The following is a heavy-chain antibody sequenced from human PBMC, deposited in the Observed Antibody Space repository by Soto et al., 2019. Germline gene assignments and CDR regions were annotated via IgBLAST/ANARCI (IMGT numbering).Heavy chain of an antibody. CDR3: ARVPSPFDYYYAMDV. J-gene: IGHJ6*02. D-gene: IGHD3-16*01. V-gene: IGHV4-30-4*01. Sequence: SETLSLTCSVSGDSISSGNKYWSWIRQPPGKGLEWIGYVFSSGTTYYNPSLKGRVSISLDASENQFSLKFASVTDADSAVYYCARVPSPFDYYYAMDVWGQGTTVTVSS. CDR2: VFSSGTT. CDR1: GDSISSGNKY.